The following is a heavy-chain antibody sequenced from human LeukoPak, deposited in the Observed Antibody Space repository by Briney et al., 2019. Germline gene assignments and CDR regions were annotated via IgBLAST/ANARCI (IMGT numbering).Heavy chain of an antibody. CDR2: INHSGST. Sequence: SETLSLTCAVYGGSFSGYYWSWIRQPPGKGLGWIGEINHSGSTNYNPSLKSRVTISVDTSKNQFSLKLSSVTAADTAVYYCARGYDFWSGPIDGNWFYPWGQGTLVTVSS. J-gene: IGHJ5*02. CDR1: GGSFSGYY. CDR3: ARGYDFWSGPIDGNWFYP. V-gene: IGHV4-34*01. D-gene: IGHD3-3*01.